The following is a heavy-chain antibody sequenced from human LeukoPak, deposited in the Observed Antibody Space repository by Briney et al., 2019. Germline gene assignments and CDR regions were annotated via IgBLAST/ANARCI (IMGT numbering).Heavy chain of an antibody. Sequence: PGGSLRLSCAASGFTVSNNYMSWVRQAPGKGLEWVSAISGSGGSTYYADSVKGRFTISRDNSKNTLYLQMNSLRAEDTAVYYCAKVIGGYDSSGYFDYWGQGTLVTVSS. V-gene: IGHV3-23*01. CDR3: AKVIGGYDSSGYFDY. D-gene: IGHD3-22*01. CDR1: GFTVSNNY. CDR2: ISGSGGST. J-gene: IGHJ4*02.